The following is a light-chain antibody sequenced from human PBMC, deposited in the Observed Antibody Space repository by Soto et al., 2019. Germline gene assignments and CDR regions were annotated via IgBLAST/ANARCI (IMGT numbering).Light chain of an antibody. V-gene: IGKV1-33*01. Sequence: GDRVSTTCQASQDIRFYLNWYQHKTGQAPKLLIYDASQLETGVPSKFSGSGSGTDFTFTINNLQAEDIGTYYCQHYNSLPITFGQGTRLEIK. CDR3: QHYNSLPIT. CDR1: QDIRFY. J-gene: IGKJ5*01. CDR2: DAS.